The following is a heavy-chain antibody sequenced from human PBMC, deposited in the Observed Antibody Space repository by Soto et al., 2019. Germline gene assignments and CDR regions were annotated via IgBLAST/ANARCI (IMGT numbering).Heavy chain of an antibody. Sequence: QVQLVESGGGVVQPGRSLRLSCAASGFTFSAYGMHWVRQAPGQGLEWVAVIWNDGSSKYYADSVKGRFTISRDNSQNTLYLHMNNLRAEDTAVYYCTRVRRSMAPAVTFDYYYYMDVWGKGTTVTVSS. V-gene: IGHV3-33*01. J-gene: IGHJ6*03. D-gene: IGHD6-13*01. CDR1: GFTFSAYG. CDR3: TRVRRSMAPAVTFDYYYYMDV. CDR2: IWNDGSSK.